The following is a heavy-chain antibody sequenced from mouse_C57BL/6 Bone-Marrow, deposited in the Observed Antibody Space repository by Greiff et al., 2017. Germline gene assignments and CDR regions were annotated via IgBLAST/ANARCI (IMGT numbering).Heavy chain of an antibody. CDR1: GFTFSDYG. CDR2: ISSGSSTN. CDR3: ARHLQRPLKDN. V-gene: IGHV5-17*01. D-gene: IGHD1-2*01. J-gene: IGHJ4*01. Sequence: VQLKESGGGLVKPGGSLKLSCAASGFTFSDYGMHWVRQAPEKGLEWVAYISSGSSTNYYADTVKGRFTISRDNAKNTLFLQITSLRYEDTAKYYCARHLQRPLKDNWGRGTSVTVSA.